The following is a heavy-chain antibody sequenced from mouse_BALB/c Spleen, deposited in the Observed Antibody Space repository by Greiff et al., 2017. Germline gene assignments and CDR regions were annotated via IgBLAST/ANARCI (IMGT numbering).Heavy chain of an antibody. D-gene: IGHD2-2*01. CDR2: IRNKANGYTT. CDR1: GFTFTDYY. J-gene: IGHJ1*01. V-gene: IGHV7-3*02. CDR3: ARDTYGYDVWYFDV. Sequence: DVQLVESGGGLVQPGGSLRLSCATSGFTFTDYYMSWVRQPPGKALEWLGFIRNKANGYTTEYSASVKGRFTISRDNSQSILYLQMNTLRAEDSATYYCARDTYGYDVWYFDVWGAGTTVTVSS.